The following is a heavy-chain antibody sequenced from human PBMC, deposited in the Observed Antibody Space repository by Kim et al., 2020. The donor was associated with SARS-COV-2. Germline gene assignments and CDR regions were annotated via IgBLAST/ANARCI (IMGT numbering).Heavy chain of an antibody. V-gene: IGHV3-64D*06. CDR3: VKENVYYYGSGSSKWFDP. J-gene: IGHJ5*02. Sequence: KGRFTISRDKSKNTLYLQMSSLRAEDTAVYYCVKENVYYYGSGSSKWFDPWGQGTLVTVSS. D-gene: IGHD3-10*01.